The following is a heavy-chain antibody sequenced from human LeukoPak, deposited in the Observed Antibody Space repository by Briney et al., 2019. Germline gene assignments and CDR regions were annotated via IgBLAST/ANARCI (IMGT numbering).Heavy chain of an antibody. Sequence: SETLSLTCTVSGGSISSYYWSWIRQPPGKGLEWIGEINHSGSTNYNPSLKSRVTISVDTSENQFSLKLSSVTAADTAVYYCARSSSSSWYRAFDIWGQGTMVTVSS. J-gene: IGHJ3*02. D-gene: IGHD6-13*01. V-gene: IGHV4-34*01. CDR3: ARSSSSSWYRAFDI. CDR2: INHSGST. CDR1: GGSISSYY.